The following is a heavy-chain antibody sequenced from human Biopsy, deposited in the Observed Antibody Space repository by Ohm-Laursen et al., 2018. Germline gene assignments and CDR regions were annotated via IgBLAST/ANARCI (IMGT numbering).Heavy chain of an antibody. CDR2: NIPILGTG. CDR3: ATKLTGYFHH. Sequence: SVKVSCKAPGGTFSNYGVNWVRQAPGQGLEWLGGNIPILGTGNYAQKFQDRVTVDADTSTSTATMELRSLRSDDTAVYYCATKLTGYFHHWGQGTLVIVSS. J-gene: IGHJ1*01. V-gene: IGHV1-69*06. CDR1: GGTFSNYG. D-gene: IGHD3-9*01.